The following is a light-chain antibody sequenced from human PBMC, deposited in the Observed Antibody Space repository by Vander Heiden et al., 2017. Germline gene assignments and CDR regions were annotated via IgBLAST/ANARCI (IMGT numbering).Light chain of an antibody. J-gene: IGLJ2*01. CDR1: SLRSYY. V-gene: IGLV3-19*01. CDR2: GKN. Sequence: SSELTQDPAVSVALGQTVRLTCQGDSLRSYYASWYQQKPGQAPVLVIYGKNNRPSGIPDRFSGSSSGNTASLTITGAEAEDEADYYCNSRDSSGNLLFGGGTKLTVL. CDR3: NSRDSSGNLL.